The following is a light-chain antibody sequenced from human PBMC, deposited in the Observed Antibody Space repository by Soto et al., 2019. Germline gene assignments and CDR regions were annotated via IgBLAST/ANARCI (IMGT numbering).Light chain of an antibody. CDR2: AAS. CDR1: QGIRNY. Sequence: DIQMTQSPPSLSASVGDRVTITCRASQGIRNYLAWYQQKPGKVPKLLTYAASTLQPGVPSRFSGSGSGTDFTLAISSLQPEDVATYYCQNYNSAPFTFGGGTKVEIK. J-gene: IGKJ4*01. V-gene: IGKV1-27*01. CDR3: QNYNSAPFT.